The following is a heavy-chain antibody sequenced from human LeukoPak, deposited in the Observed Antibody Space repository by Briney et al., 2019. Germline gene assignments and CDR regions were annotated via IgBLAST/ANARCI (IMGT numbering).Heavy chain of an antibody. D-gene: IGHD6-19*01. CDR2: INHSGST. CDR1: GGSFSGYY. Sequence: SETLSLTCAVYGGSFSGYYWSWIRQPPGKGLEWIGEINHSGSTNYNPSLKSRVAISVDTSKNQFSLKLSSVTAADTAVYYCARHGFGSGWYYFDYWGQGTLVTVSS. V-gene: IGHV4-34*01. J-gene: IGHJ4*02. CDR3: ARHGFGSGWYYFDY.